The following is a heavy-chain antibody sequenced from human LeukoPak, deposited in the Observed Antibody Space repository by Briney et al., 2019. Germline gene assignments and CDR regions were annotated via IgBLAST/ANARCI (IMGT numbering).Heavy chain of an antibody. V-gene: IGHV2-5*01. D-gene: IGHD3-22*01. Sequence: SAPTLVNTSQTLALTFSFSDFSFITHGPGEGLVRKPPGNALGWVDYTSGNDDKRYSPSLKSRLTITKDTSKNQVVLTMTSMDPVDTATYYCAHRIHDSSGYSLDDAFDIWGQGTMVTVSS. CDR1: DFSFITHGPG. J-gene: IGHJ3*02. CDR3: AHRIHDSSGYSLDDAFDI. CDR2: TSGNDDK.